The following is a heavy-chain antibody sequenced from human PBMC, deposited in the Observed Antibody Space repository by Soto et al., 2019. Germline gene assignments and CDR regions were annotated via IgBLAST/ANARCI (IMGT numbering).Heavy chain of an antibody. CDR3: ARPMIPSTTGIYFGGGFDY. CDR2: IYPGDSDT. CDR1: GSSFTSYW. Sequence: GESLKISCKGSGSSFTSYWIGWVRQMPGKGLEWMGIIYPGDSDTRYSPSFQGQVTISADKSISTAYLQWSSLKASDTAMYYCARPMIPSTTGIYFGGGFDYWGQGTLVTVSS. V-gene: IGHV5-51*01. J-gene: IGHJ4*02. D-gene: IGHD1-1*01.